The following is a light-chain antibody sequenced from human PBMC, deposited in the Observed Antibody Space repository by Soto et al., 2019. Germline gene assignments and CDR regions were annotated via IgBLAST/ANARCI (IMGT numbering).Light chain of an antibody. CDR2: EVI. Sequence: QSALTQPPSASGSPGQSVTISCAGTSRDVGGYNYVSWYQQYPGKAPKLLIYEVIKRPSGVPDRFSGSKYGNTASLTVSGLQAEDEADYFCSSYAGSKIFVFGTGTKVTVL. CDR1: SRDVGGYNY. CDR3: SSYAGSKIFV. J-gene: IGLJ1*01. V-gene: IGLV2-8*01.